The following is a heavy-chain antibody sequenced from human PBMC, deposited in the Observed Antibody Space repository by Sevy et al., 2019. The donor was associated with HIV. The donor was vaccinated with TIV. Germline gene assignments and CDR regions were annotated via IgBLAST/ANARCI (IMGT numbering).Heavy chain of an antibody. V-gene: IGHV4-59*01. J-gene: IGHJ6*02. CDR1: GGSISDYY. Sequence: SETLSLTCIVSGGSISDYYWNWIRQPPGKGPEWIGYIYYSGSTKYNPSLKSRVTISVDTSKNQFSLKLSSVTAADTAVYYCARVNYDSSGYYPTDYGMDVWGQGTTVTVSS. D-gene: IGHD3-22*01. CDR2: IYYSGST. CDR3: ARVNYDSSGYYPTDYGMDV.